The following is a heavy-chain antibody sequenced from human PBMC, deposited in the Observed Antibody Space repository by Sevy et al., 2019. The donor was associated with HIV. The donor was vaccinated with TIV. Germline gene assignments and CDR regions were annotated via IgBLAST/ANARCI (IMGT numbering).Heavy chain of an antibody. CDR3: TRDARDLDALDI. Sequence: QTLSLTCATSGFTFYNYAMSWFRQAPGKGLEWIGFIRTTVNGGKAEYAASVEGRFTITRYDSRSIAYLQMNNLKTEDTAVYYCTRDARDLDALDIWGQGTMVTVSS. V-gene: IGHV3-49*03. J-gene: IGHJ3*02. CDR1: GFTFYNYA. CDR2: IRTTVNGGKA.